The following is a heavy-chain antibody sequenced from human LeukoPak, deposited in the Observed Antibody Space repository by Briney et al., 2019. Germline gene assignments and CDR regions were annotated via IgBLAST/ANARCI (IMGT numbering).Heavy chain of an antibody. D-gene: IGHD3-3*01. CDR2: IRCSGGST. V-gene: IGHV3-23*01. CDR1: GFTFSSYA. CDR3: AKESGVRVTPIDY. J-gene: IGHJ4*02. Sequence: GSLRLSCAASGFTFSSYAMSWVRQAPGEGLGWGSGIRCSGGSTCYADSVKGRFTISRDNSKNMLDLQMNSLRAEDTAVYYCAKESGVRVTPIDYWGQGTLVTVSS.